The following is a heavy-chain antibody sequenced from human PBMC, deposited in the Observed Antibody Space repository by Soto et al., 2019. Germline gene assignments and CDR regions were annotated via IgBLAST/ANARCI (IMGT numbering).Heavy chain of an antibody. CDR3: AKLSGMAVATTDN. D-gene: IGHD5-12*01. J-gene: IGHJ4*02. CDR2: ISGSGGST. CDR1: GFTFSSYA. V-gene: IGHV3-23*01. Sequence: EMQLLESGGGLVQPGGSLRLSCAASGFTFSSYAMSWVRQAPGKGLEWVSAISGSGGSTYYADSVKGRFTISRDNSKNTLYLQMNSLRAEDTAVYYCAKLSGMAVATTDNWGQGTLVTVSS.